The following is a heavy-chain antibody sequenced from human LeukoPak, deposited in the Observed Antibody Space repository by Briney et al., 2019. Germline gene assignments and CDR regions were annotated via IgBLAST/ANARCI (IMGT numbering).Heavy chain of an antibody. CDR1: GFTFSSYS. CDR2: ISSSSSTI. J-gene: IGHJ3*02. V-gene: IGHV3-48*01. D-gene: IGHD3-3*01. Sequence: GGSLRLSCAASGFTFSSYSMNWVRQAPGKGLEWVSYISSSSSTIYYADSVKGRFTISRDNAKNSLYLQMNSLRAEDTAVYYCARGNKGGYDFWSGYFAFDIWGQRTMVTVSS. CDR3: ARGNKGGYDFWSGYFAFDI.